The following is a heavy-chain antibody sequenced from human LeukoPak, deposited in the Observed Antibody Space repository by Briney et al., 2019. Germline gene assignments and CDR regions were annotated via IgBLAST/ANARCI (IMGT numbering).Heavy chain of an antibody. J-gene: IGHJ3*02. V-gene: IGHV3-48*03. CDR1: GFTFSSYE. CDR2: ISSSGSSI. D-gene: IGHD5-12*01. CDR3: ARDSSQYSGYDAFDI. Sequence: GGSLRVSCAASGFTFSSYEMNWVRQAPGKGLEWVSYISSSGSSIYYADSVKGRFTVSRDNAKNSLFLQMDSLTAEDTAVYYCARDSSQYSGYDAFDIWGQGTMVTVSS.